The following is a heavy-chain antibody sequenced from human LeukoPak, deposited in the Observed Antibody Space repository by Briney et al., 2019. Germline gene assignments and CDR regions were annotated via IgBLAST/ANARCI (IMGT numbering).Heavy chain of an antibody. CDR2: IYYSEGT. CDR3: ARLDILTAANFDP. Sequence: QVQLQESGPGLVKPSQTLSLICTVSGGSISSCNYYWSWIRQHPGKGLEWIGYIYYSEGTQYNPSLKSRVTISVDTSKNQFSLRLSSVTAADTAVYYCARLDILTAANFDPWGQGTLVTVSS. V-gene: IGHV4-31*03. J-gene: IGHJ5*02. D-gene: IGHD3-9*01. CDR1: GGSISSCNYY.